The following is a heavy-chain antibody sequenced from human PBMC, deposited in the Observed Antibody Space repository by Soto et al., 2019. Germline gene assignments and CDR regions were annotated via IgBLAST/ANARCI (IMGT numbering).Heavy chain of an antibody. CDR2: ISGSGGST. Sequence: GGSLRLSCAASGFTFSSYAMSWVRQAPGKGLEWVSAISGSGGSTYYADSVKGRFTISRDNSKNTLYLQMNSLRAEDTAVYYCAKYPPARGLHNWYYYYYYMDVWGKGTTVTVSS. CDR1: GFTFSSYA. V-gene: IGHV3-23*01. D-gene: IGHD3-16*01. J-gene: IGHJ6*03. CDR3: AKYPPARGLHNWYYYYYYMDV.